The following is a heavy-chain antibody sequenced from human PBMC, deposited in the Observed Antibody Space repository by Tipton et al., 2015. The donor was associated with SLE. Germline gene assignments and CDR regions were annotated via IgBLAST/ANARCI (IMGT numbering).Heavy chain of an antibody. V-gene: IGHV4-61*02. J-gene: IGHJ2*01. CDR2: IYTTGSP. CDR1: GVSISSGSYY. D-gene: IGHD3-10*01. CDR3: ARDLLGYYYGSGSYSRYFDL. Sequence: TLSLTCTVSGVSISSGSYYWNWVRQPAGKGLEWIGRIYTTGSPYYNPSLESRVVMSMDKSKNQFSLKLTAVTAADTAVYYCARDLLGYYYGSGSYSRYFDLWGRGTLVTVSS.